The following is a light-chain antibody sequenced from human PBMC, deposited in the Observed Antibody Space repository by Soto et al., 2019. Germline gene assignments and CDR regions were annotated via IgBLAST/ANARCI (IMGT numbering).Light chain of an antibody. J-gene: IGKJ3*01. CDR3: QQYGTSTGVT. CDR2: GTA. Sequence: ENVLTQSPGTLSLSPGERATLSCRASQTVSTKYVAWYQQTPGQAPRLLIYGTASRATGIPDMFSGSGSGTDFMLTISRLEPEDFAVYYCQQYGTSTGVTFGPGTKLDIK. V-gene: IGKV3-20*01. CDR1: QTVSTKY.